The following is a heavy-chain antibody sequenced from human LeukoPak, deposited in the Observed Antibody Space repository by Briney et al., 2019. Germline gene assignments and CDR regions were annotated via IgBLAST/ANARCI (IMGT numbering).Heavy chain of an antibody. V-gene: IGHV4-31*03. CDR2: IYYSGST. J-gene: IGHJ4*01. Sequence: SQTLSLTCTVSGGSISSGGYYWSWIRQHPGKGLEWIGYIYYSGSTYYNPSLKSRVTISVDTSKNQFSLKLSSVTAADTAVYYWARDASGSWYDAHNYLDYGAKEP. D-gene: IGHD6-13*01. CDR3: ARDASGSWYDAHNYLDY. CDR1: GGSISSGGYY.